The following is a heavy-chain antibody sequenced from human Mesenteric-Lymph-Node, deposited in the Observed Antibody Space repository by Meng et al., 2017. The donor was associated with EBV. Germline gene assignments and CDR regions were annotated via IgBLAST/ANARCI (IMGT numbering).Heavy chain of an antibody. Sequence: QVHLQGSGPGLVKPSGTLSLTCAVSGDSISSSNWWNWVRQSPGKGLEWIGEIYPTGSTNYSPSFESRVTMSVDKSKNQFSLILNSVTAADTAMYYCARGVLFRGVIDLYYFDYWGQGTLVTVSS. D-gene: IGHD2-21*01. J-gene: IGHJ4*02. CDR3: ARGVLFRGVIDLYYFDY. CDR1: GDSISSSNW. CDR2: IYPTGST. V-gene: IGHV4-4*02.